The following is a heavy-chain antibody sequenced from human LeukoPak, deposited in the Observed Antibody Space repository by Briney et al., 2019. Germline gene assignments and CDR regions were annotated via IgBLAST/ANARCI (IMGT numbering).Heavy chain of an antibody. D-gene: IGHD4-17*01. CDR3: GRNSQRQAYGPG. V-gene: IGHV3-53*01. J-gene: IGHJ4*02. CDR1: GFTVSSNY. Sequence: QSGGSLRLSCAASGFTVSSNYMSWVRQAPGKGLEWVSVIYSGGSTYYADSVKGRFTISRDNSKNTLYLQMNSLRAEDTAVYYCGRNSQRQAYGPGGGRGTLVTVSS. CDR2: IYSGGST.